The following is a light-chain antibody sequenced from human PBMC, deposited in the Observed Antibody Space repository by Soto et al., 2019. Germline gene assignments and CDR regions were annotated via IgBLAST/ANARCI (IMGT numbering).Light chain of an antibody. CDR3: QQRSNWIT. V-gene: IGKV3-11*01. CDR1: QSVGTY. CDR2: DAS. J-gene: IGKJ5*01. Sequence: EVVLTQFPATLSLSPGERATLSCRASQSVGTYLAWYQQRPGQTPRLLIYDASNRATGIPARFIGTGSGTDFTLTINSLEPEDFAVYYCQQRSNWITFGQGTRLEIK.